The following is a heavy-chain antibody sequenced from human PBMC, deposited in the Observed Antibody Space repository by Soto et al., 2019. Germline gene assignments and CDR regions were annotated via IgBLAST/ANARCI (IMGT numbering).Heavy chain of an antibody. CDR2: ISWNSCSI. Sequence: EVQLVESGGGLVQPGRSLRLSCAASGFTFDDYAMHWVRQAPGKGLEWVSGISWNSCSIGYADSVKGRFTISRDNAKNSLYLQMNSLRAEDTALYYCAKDLGRGKGATTGFDYWGQGTLVTVSS. CDR3: AKDLGRGKGATTGFDY. D-gene: IGHD3-10*01. CDR1: GFTFDDYA. J-gene: IGHJ4*02. V-gene: IGHV3-9*01.